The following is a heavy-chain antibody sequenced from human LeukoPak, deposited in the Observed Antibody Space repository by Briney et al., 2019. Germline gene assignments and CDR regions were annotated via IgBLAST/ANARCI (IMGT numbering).Heavy chain of an antibody. CDR3: ARGESSSSGYYYGMDV. CDR1: GYTVTSYY. V-gene: IGHV1-2*04. D-gene: IGHD3-10*01. J-gene: IGHJ6*02. Sequence: ASVKVSCKASGYTVTSYYMHWVRQAPGQGLEWMGWINPNSGGTNYAQKFQGWVTMTRDTSISTAYMELSRLRSDDTAVYYCARGESSSSGYYYGMDVWGQGTTVTVSS. CDR2: INPNSGGT.